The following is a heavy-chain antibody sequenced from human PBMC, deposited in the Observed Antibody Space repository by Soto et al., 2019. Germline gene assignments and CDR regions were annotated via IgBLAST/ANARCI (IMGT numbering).Heavy chain of an antibody. J-gene: IGHJ4*02. CDR2: IYYSGST. Sequence: SETLSLTCTVSGGSISSSSYYWGWIRQPPGKGLEWIGSIYYSGSTYYNPSLKSRVTISVDTSKNQFSLKLSSVTAADTAVYYCARLRGSGLEFDYWGQGTLVTVSS. D-gene: IGHD6-19*01. CDR1: GGSISSSSYY. V-gene: IGHV4-39*01. CDR3: ARLRGSGLEFDY.